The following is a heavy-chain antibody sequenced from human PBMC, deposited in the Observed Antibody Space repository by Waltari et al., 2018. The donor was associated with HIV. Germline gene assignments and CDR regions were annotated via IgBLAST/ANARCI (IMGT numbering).Heavy chain of an antibody. Sequence: QVQLQESGPGLVKPSETLSLSCTVSGGFISGYYWTWIRHPPWKGLEWIGYIYDSGSTNYNPPLESRVTISLDTSKNQFSLKLSSVTAADTAVYFCARGGVVAPPSYYYGMDVWGPGTTVIVSS. CDR2: IYDSGST. CDR1: GGFISGYY. CDR3: ARGGVVAPPSYYYGMDV. D-gene: IGHD2-15*01. V-gene: IGHV4-59*01. J-gene: IGHJ6*02.